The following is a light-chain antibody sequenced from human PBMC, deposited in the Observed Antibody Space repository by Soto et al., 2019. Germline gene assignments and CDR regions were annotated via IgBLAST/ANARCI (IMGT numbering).Light chain of an antibody. CDR3: QQYGRSPWT. CDR2: GAS. CDR1: QSLSSSY. V-gene: IGKV3-20*01. J-gene: IGKJ1*01. Sequence: EIVLTQSPGTLSLSAGERATLSCRASQSLSSSYLAWYQQKPGQAPTVLIYGASSRATGIPDRFSGSGSGTDFTLTISRLEPEDFAVYYCQQYGRSPWTFGQGTKVDIK.